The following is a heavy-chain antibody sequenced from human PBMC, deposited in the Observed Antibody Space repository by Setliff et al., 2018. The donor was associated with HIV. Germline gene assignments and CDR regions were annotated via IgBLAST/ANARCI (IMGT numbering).Heavy chain of an antibody. CDR2: INPSGGST. D-gene: IGHD3-22*01. V-gene: IGHV1-46*01. CDR3: ARERLGRSGFEYLQH. Sequence: ASVKVSCKASGDIFTSYYMHWVRQAPGQGPEWMGVINPSGGSTIYAQKFQGRVTMTRDTSTSTVYVQLSTLRSEDTAVYYCARERLGRSGFEYLQHWGQGTLVTVSS. CDR1: GDIFTSYY. J-gene: IGHJ1*01.